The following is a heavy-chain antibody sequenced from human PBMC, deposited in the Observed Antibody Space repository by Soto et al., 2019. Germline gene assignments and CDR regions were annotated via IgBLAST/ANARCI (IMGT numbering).Heavy chain of an antibody. CDR1: GGSISSGGYS. CDR3: ARQSGTYYFQFDY. CDR2: IYYSGST. Sequence: SETLSLTCAVSGGSISSGGYSWSWIRQPPGKGLEWIGSIYYSGSTYYNPSLKSRVTISVDTSKNQFSLKLSSVTAADTAVFYCARQSGTYYFQFDYWGQGTLVTVSS. V-gene: IGHV4-30-2*03. J-gene: IGHJ4*02. D-gene: IGHD1-26*01.